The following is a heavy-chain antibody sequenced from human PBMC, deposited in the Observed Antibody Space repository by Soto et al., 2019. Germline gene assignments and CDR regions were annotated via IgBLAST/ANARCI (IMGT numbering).Heavy chain of an antibody. J-gene: IGHJ2*01. CDR1: GGTFSSYA. Sequence: SVKVSCKASGGTFSSYAISWVRQAPGQGLEWMGGIIPIFGTANYAQKFQGRVTITADKSTRTAYMELSSLRSEDTAVYYCAREAWEYYPDSSGYPWYFDLWGRGTLVTVSS. CDR2: IIPIFGTA. D-gene: IGHD3-22*01. V-gene: IGHV1-69*06. CDR3: AREAWEYYPDSSGYPWYFDL.